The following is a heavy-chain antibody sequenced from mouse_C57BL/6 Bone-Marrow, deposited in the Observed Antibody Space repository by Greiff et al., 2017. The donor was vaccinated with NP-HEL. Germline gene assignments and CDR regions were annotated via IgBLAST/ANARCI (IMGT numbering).Heavy chain of an antibody. D-gene: IGHD4-1*01. Sequence: EVKLQESGPGLVKPSQSLSLTCSVTGYSITSGYYWNWIRQFPGNKLEWMGYISYDGSNNYNPSLKNRISITRDTSKNQFFLKLNSVTTEDTATYYCARELGRNYWGQGTTLTVSS. CDR3: ARELGRNY. CDR2: ISYDGSN. CDR1: GYSITSGYY. V-gene: IGHV3-6*01. J-gene: IGHJ2*01.